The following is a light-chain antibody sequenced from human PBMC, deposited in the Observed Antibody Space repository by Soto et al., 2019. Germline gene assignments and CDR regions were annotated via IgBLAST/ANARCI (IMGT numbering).Light chain of an antibody. Sequence: DIQMTQSPYTLSASVGDRVTITCRASQGISTWLAWYQQKPGTASKLLIYDDSSLESGVPSRFSGSGSGTEFTLTISSLQPDDYATYYCQQYSSYSRTFGQGTKVDIK. CDR3: QQYSSYSRT. CDR1: QGISTW. V-gene: IGKV1-5*01. J-gene: IGKJ1*01. CDR2: DDS.